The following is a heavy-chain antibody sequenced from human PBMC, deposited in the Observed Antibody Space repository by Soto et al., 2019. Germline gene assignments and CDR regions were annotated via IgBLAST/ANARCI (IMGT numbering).Heavy chain of an antibody. J-gene: IGHJ4*02. CDR3: ARESPPADY. CDR2: ISAYNDNT. CDR1: GYTFNSYG. Sequence: QVQLVQSGAEVKKPGASVKVSCKASGYTFNSYGISWVRQAPGQGLEWMGWISAYNDNTNYAQNLQGKVTMTTDTSTSTAYTELRSLRSDDTAVYYCARESPPADYWGQGTLVTVSS. V-gene: IGHV1-18*01.